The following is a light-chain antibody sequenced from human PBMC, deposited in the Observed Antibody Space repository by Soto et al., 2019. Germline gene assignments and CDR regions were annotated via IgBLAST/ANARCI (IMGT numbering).Light chain of an antibody. V-gene: IGKV1-17*01. Sequence: DLQMTQSPFSLSASVGDRVTITCRASQGIRNYLGWFQQKPGAAPKRLIHATSSLEGGVPSRFSGSGSGTEFTLTISSLQPEDFATYYCLQHNSYPYTFGQGTKLEIK. CDR1: QGIRNY. CDR2: ATS. J-gene: IGKJ2*01. CDR3: LQHNSYPYT.